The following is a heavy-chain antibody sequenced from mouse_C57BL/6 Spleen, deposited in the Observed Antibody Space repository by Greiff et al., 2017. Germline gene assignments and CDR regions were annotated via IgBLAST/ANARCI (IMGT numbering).Heavy chain of an antibody. D-gene: IGHD1-1*01. J-gene: IGHJ1*03. CDR3: TRDYYGSRYFYV. Sequence: DVMLVESGEGLVKPGGSLKLSCAASGFTFSSYAMSWVRQTPEKRLEWVAYISSGGDYIYYADTVKGRFTISRDNARNTLYLQMSSLKSEDTAMYYCTRDYYGSRYFYVWGTGTTVTAAS. V-gene: IGHV5-9-1*02. CDR1: GFTFSSYA. CDR2: ISSGGDYI.